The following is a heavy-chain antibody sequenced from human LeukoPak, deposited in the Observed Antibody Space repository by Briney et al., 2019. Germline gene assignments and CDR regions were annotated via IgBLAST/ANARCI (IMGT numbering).Heavy chain of an antibody. D-gene: IGHD3-22*01. CDR1: GGSISSGSYY. CDR2: VYTSGST. V-gene: IGHV4-61*02. J-gene: IGHJ1*01. Sequence: PSETLSLTCTVSGGSISSGSYYWSWIRQPAGKGLEWIGRVYTSGSTNYNPSLKSRVTISVDTSKNQFSLNLSSVTAADTAVYYCARADRRDSSGSIMDWGFQHWGQGTLVTVSS. CDR3: ARADRRDSSGSIMDWGFQH.